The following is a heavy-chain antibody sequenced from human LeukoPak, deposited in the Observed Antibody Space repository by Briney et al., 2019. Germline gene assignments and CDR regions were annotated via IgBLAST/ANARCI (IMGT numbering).Heavy chain of an antibody. CDR1: GGSISSSNW. V-gene: IGHV4-4*02. J-gene: IGHJ5*02. D-gene: IGHD3-3*01. CDR2: ISHSGST. Sequence: SGTLSLTCAVSGGSISSSNWWSWVRQPPGKGLEWIGEISHSGSTNYNPSLKSRVAISVDTSKNQFSLKLSSVTAADTAVYYCARGLLRTIFVRWFDPWGQGTLVTVSS. CDR3: ARGLLRTIFVRWFDP.